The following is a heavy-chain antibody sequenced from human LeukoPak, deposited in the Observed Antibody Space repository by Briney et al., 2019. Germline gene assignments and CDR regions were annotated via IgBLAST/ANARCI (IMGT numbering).Heavy chain of an antibody. CDR2: TYYRSQWYN. Sequence: SPTLSLPCAISGDSVSNNNGAWNWIRQSPSRGLEWLGRTYYRSQWYNDYARSVMSRISVDPDTSKNQFSLHLSSVTPDDTAVYYCARGYAFDVWGQGTMVTVSS. CDR3: ARGYAFDV. J-gene: IGHJ3*01. V-gene: IGHV6-1*01. CDR1: GDSVSNNNGA.